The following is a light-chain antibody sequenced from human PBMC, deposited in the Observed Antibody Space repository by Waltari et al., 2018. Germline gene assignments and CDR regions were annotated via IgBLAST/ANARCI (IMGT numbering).Light chain of an antibody. Sequence: RASQSLTKRYLSWYQQKPGQAPRLLIYGASSRAAGIPDRFSGSGSGTDFTLTISRLEPEDFAVYYCQQYGSSILYTFGQGTKLEIK. CDR3: QQYGSSILYT. CDR2: GAS. V-gene: IGKV3-20*01. J-gene: IGKJ2*01. CDR1: QSLTKRY.